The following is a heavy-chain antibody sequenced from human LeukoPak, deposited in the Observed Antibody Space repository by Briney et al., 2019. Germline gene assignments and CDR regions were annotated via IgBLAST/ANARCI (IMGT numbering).Heavy chain of an antibody. CDR3: ARSRSSSWFLFDY. D-gene: IGHD6-13*01. CDR1: GASISSYY. V-gene: IGHV4-59*01. J-gene: IGHJ4*02. CDR2: IYYSGST. Sequence: PETLSLTCTVSGASISSYYWSWIRQPPGKGLEWIGYIYYSGSTNYNPSLKSRVTISVDTSKNQFSLKLNSVTAADTAVYYCARSRSSSWFLFDYWGQGTLVTVSS.